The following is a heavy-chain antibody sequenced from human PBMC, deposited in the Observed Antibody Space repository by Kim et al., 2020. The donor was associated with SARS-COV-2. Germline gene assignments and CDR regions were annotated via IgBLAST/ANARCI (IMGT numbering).Heavy chain of an antibody. V-gene: IGHV4-4*02. CDR3: ARDEYSSSSRGYFDY. CDR1: GGSISSSNW. D-gene: IGHD6-6*01. Sequence: SETLSLTCAVSGGSISSSNWWSWVRQPPGKGLEWIGEIYHSGSTNYNPSLKSRVTISVDKSKNQFSLKLSSVTAADTAVYYCARDEYSSSSRGYFDYWGQGTLVTVSS. J-gene: IGHJ4*02. CDR2: IYHSGST.